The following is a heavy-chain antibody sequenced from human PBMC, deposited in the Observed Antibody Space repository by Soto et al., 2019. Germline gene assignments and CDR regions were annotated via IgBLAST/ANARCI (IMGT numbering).Heavy chain of an antibody. CDR3: ARDSSTGYYLSDFDY. J-gene: IGHJ4*02. V-gene: IGHV3-21*01. D-gene: IGHD3-9*01. CDR1: GFTFSNYN. Sequence: GGSLRLSCAASGFTFSNYNMNWVRQAPGKGLEWVASISTRSHYIYYADSLKGRFTISRDNAKNSVDLQISSLRAEDTAVYYCARDSSTGYYLSDFDYWGQGTLVTAPQ. CDR2: ISTRSHYI.